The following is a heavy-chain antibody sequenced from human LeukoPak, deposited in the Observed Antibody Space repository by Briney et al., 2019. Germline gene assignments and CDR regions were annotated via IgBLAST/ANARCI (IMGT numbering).Heavy chain of an antibody. D-gene: IGHD6-19*01. V-gene: IGHV3-23*01. J-gene: IGHJ4*02. CDR1: GFTFSTYA. Sequence: GGSLRLSCAASGFTFSTYAMSWVRQAPGKGLEWVSGISGSGGSTYYADSVKGRFTISRDNSKNTLYLQMNSLRPEDTAVYYCAKDLTSGWYYFDYWGQGTLVTVSS. CDR3: AKDLTSGWYYFDY. CDR2: ISGSGGST.